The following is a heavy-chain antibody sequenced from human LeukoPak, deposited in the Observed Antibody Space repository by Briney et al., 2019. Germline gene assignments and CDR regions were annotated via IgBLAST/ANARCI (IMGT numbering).Heavy chain of an antibody. D-gene: IGHD3-3*01. CDR2: ISSSSSYI. Sequence: PGGSLRLSCAASGFXFSSYSMNWVRQAPGKGLEWVSSISSSSSYIYYADSVKGRFTISRDNAKNSLYLQMNSLRAEDTAVYYCARGTTIFGVVHYYFDYWGQGTLVTVSS. CDR1: GFXFSSYS. J-gene: IGHJ4*02. CDR3: ARGTTIFGVVHYYFDY. V-gene: IGHV3-21*01.